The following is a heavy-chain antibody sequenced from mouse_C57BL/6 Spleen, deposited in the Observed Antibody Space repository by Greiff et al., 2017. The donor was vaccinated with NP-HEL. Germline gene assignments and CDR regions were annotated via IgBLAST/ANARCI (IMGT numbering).Heavy chain of an antibody. CDR1: GYTFTNYW. CDR2: IYPGGGYT. Sequence: QVQLQQSGAELVRPGTSVKMSCKASGYTFTNYWIGWAKQRPGHGLEWIGDIYPGGGYTNYNEKFKGKATLTADKSSSTAYMQFSSLTSEDSAIYYCARGQVTTLDYWGQGTPLTVSS. CDR3: ARGQVTTLDY. D-gene: IGHD2-2*01. J-gene: IGHJ2*01. V-gene: IGHV1-63*01.